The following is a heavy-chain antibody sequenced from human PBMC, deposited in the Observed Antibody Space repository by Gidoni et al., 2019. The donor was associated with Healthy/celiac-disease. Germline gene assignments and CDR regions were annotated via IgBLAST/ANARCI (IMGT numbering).Heavy chain of an antibody. V-gene: IGHV1-69*01. D-gene: IGHD3-3*01. J-gene: IGHJ6*02. CDR3: ARVGYYDCWSGRNYYYYGMDV. CDR1: GGTFSSYA. Sequence: QAQLVQSGAEVKKPGSSVKVSCKASGGTFSSYALSWVRKATGQGLEGMGGIIPIFGTANYAQKFQGRVTITADESTSTAYMELSSLRSEDTAVYYCARVGYYDCWSGRNYYYYGMDVWGQGTTVTVSS. CDR2: IIPIFGTA.